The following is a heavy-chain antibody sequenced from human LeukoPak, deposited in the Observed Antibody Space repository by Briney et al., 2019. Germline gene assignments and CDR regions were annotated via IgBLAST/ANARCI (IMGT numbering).Heavy chain of an antibody. CDR1: GGTFSSYA. CDR3: ARCGRGRYDYYYYMDV. CDR2: IIPIFGTA. V-gene: IGHV1-69*05. D-gene: IGHD3-16*01. J-gene: IGHJ6*03. Sequence: SVKVSCKASGGTFSSYAISWVRQAPGQGLEWMGRIIPIFGTANYAQKFQGRVTITTDESTGTAYMELSSLRSEDTAVYYCARCGRGRYDYYYYMDVWGKGTTVTVSS.